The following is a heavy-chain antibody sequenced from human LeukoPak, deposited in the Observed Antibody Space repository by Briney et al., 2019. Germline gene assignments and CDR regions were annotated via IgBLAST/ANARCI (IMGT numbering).Heavy chain of an antibody. CDR2: IHYSGST. CDR1: GGSISTYY. J-gene: IGHJ5*02. D-gene: IGHD3-10*01. V-gene: IGHV4-59*01. CDR3: ARGDAMPRGVIDEIDP. Sequence: SSETLSLTCTVSGGSISTYYWSWIRQPPGKGLEWIGYIHYSGSTNYNPSLRGRVTMSVDTSKNQLSLKLSSVTAADAAVYYCARGDAMPRGVIDEIDPWGQGTLVTVSS.